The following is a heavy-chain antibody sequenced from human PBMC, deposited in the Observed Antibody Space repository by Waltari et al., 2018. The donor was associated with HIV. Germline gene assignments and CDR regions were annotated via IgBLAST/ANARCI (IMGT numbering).Heavy chain of an antibody. V-gene: IGHV1-18*01. D-gene: IGHD2-2*01. J-gene: IGHJ3*02. CDR1: GYTFTSYG. CDR2: INADYGNT. Sequence: QVQLVQSGAEVKKPGASVKVSCKASGYTFTSYGISWVRQAPGQGLEWMGWINADYGNTNHAQKRQGRFTMTTDTTTSTAYMELRSLRSDDTAVYYCARDFLGYCSSTSCDQYAFDIWGQGTMVTVSS. CDR3: ARDFLGYCSSTSCDQYAFDI.